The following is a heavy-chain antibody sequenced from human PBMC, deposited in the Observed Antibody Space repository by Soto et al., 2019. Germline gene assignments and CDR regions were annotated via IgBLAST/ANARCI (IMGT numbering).Heavy chain of an antibody. CDR3: ARAPAFGY. CDR1: GGSFSGYY. Sequence: QVQLQQWGAGLLKPSETLSLTCAVYGGSFSGYYWSWIRQPPGKGLEWIGEINHSGITNYNPSLKSRVTISVDTSKNQFSLKLSSVTAADTAVYYCARAPAFGYWGQGTLVTVSS. V-gene: IGHV4-34*01. CDR2: INHSGIT. J-gene: IGHJ4*02.